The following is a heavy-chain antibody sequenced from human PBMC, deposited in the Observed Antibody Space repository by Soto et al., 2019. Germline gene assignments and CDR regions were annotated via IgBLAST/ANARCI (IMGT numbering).Heavy chain of an antibody. CDR2: FDPEDGET. CDR1: GYTLSELF. V-gene: IGHV1-24*01. CDR3: IRLHATDQTYSYYGLDV. Sequence: ASVKVSCKVSGYTLSELFIHWVRQAPGKGLEWMGGFDPEDGETIYAQKFQGRITMTEDTSTDTAYMELRSLRSEDTAVYFCIRLHATDQTYSYYGLDVWGQGTTVTVSS. D-gene: IGHD2-2*01. J-gene: IGHJ6*02.